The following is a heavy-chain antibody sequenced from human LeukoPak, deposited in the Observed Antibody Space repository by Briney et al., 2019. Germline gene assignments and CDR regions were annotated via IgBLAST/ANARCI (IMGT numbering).Heavy chain of an antibody. Sequence: PGGSLRLSCAASGFTFDDYAMHWVRQAPGKGLEWVSGISWNSGSIGYADSVKGRFTISRDNAKNSLYLHMNSLRAEDTALYYCTREPYYDSSGYSPDYWGQGTLVTVSS. D-gene: IGHD3-22*01. CDR3: TREPYYDSSGYSPDY. CDR2: ISWNSGSI. CDR1: GFTFDDYA. J-gene: IGHJ4*02. V-gene: IGHV3-9*01.